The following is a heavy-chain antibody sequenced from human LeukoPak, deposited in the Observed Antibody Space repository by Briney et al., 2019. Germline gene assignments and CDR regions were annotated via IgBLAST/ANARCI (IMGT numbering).Heavy chain of an antibody. J-gene: IGHJ4*02. V-gene: IGHV3-9*01. CDR3: AKDGGSGWPLDY. CDR1: GFTFDDYA. D-gene: IGHD6-19*01. Sequence: PGGSLRLSCAASGFTFDDYAMHWVRQAPGKGLEWVSGISWNSGSIGYADSVKGRFTISRDNAKNSLYLQMNSLRAEDTALYYCAKDGGSGWPLDYWGQGTLVTVSS. CDR2: ISWNSGSI.